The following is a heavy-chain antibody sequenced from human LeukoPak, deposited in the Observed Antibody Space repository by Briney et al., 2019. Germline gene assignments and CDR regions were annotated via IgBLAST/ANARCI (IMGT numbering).Heavy chain of an antibody. CDR3: ARQVSDYYYYYIDV. V-gene: IGHV4-39*01. Sequence: SETLSLTCTVSGGSISSTGYYWDWIRQPPGKGLEWLGSIYYSETTYYSSSLKSRVTISLNTSKNQFSLRLNSVTAADTAVYYCARQVSDYYYYYIDVWGKGATVTVSS. D-gene: IGHD5/OR15-5a*01. CDR2: IYYSETT. J-gene: IGHJ6*03. CDR1: GGSISSTGYY.